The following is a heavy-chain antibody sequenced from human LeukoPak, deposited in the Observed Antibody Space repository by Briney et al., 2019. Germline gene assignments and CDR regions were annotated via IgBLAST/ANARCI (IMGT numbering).Heavy chain of an antibody. J-gene: IGHJ3*02. V-gene: IGHV5-51*01. CDR1: GYSFTSYW. CDR3: ARARNRYYYDSSGSRAFDI. D-gene: IGHD3-22*01. Sequence: ESLKISCKGSGYSFTSYWIGWVRQMPGKGLEWMGIIYPGDSDTRYSPSFQGQVTISADKSISTAYLQWSSLKASDTAMYYCARARNRYYYDSSGSRAFDIWGQGTMVTVSS. CDR2: IYPGDSDT.